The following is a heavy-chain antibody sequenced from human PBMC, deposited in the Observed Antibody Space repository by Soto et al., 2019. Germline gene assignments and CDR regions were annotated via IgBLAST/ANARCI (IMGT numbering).Heavy chain of an antibody. V-gene: IGHV3-30*18. D-gene: IGHD6-19*01. CDR1: GFTFSSYG. CDR2: ISYDGSNK. Sequence: QVQLVESGGGVVQPGRSLRLSCAASGFTFSSYGMHWVRQAPGKGLEWVAVISYDGSNKYYADSVKGRVTISRDNSKNALYLQMNTLRAEDTAVYYCAKGGRGSSCWYAHEGYFQHWGQGTLVTVSS. J-gene: IGHJ1*01. CDR3: AKGGRGSSCWYAHEGYFQH.